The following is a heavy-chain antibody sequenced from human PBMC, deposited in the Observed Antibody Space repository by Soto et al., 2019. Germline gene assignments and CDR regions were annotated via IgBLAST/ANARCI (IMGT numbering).Heavy chain of an antibody. V-gene: IGHV3-15*07. D-gene: IGHD1-20*01. CDR2: IKNKADGGTT. CDR1: GFIFNNAL. CDR3: TAPITGSIIGS. J-gene: IGHJ4*02. Sequence: ESGGGLVKPGGSLRLSCAASGFIFNNALMNWVRQAPGKGLEWVGRIKNKADGGTTDYAAPVKGRFSISRDASKKTLYLQMNSLKTADTGLYYFTAPITGSIIGSWGQGTLVIVSS.